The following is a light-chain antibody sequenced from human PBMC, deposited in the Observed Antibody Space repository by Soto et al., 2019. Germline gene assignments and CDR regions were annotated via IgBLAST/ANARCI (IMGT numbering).Light chain of an antibody. CDR2: GAS. J-gene: IGKJ1*01. V-gene: IGKV3-20*01. CDR1: QSVSTRS. CDR3: QQSFRTPPST. Sequence: EIVLTQSPGTLSLSPGERATLSCRASQSVSTRSLAWYQQKPGQAPRLLISGASSRAADIPDRFSGSGSGTDFTLTINSLEPEDFATYYCQQSFRTPPSTFGQGTKVEI.